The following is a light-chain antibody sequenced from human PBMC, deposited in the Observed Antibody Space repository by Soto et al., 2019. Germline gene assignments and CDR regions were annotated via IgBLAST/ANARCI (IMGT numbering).Light chain of an antibody. CDR3: QHYGT. Sequence: DIQLTQSPSPLSASVGDRVAITCRASQSISSWLAWYQQKPGKAPKLLIYKASSLESGVPSRFSGSGSGTEFTLTISSLQPDDFATYYCQHYGTFGQVTTVDI. CDR1: QSISSW. CDR2: KAS. V-gene: IGKV1-5*03. J-gene: IGKJ1*01.